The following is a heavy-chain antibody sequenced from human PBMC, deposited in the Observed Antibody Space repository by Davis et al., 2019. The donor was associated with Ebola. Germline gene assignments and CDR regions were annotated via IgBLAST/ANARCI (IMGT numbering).Heavy chain of an antibody. V-gene: IGHV4-39*02. CDR3: ARRDTPMARQNVFDI. J-gene: IGHJ3*02. D-gene: IGHD5-18*01. CDR2: IYYTGTT. Sequence: SETLSLTCTVSGGSISSYYWGWIRQPPGKGLEWIGIIYYTGTTYYNPSLKSRATISVDTSMNHFSLKLTSVTAADTAVYYCARRDTPMARQNVFDIWGQGAMVTVSS. CDR1: GGSISSYY.